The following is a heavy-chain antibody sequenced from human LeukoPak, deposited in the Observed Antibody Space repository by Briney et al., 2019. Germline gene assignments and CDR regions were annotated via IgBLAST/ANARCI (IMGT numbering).Heavy chain of an antibody. V-gene: IGHV4-38-2*01. D-gene: IGHD6-25*01. Sequence: KPSETLSLTCVVSGYSISSGHYWGWIRQPPGKGLEWIGAIYHSGTTYYNPSLKSPVTISIDTSKNQFSLKLTSVTAADTAVYYCAGLHFQSAEEFGPWGRGTLVTVSS. CDR3: AGLHFQSAEEFGP. CDR1: GYSISSGHY. J-gene: IGHJ5*02. CDR2: IYHSGTT.